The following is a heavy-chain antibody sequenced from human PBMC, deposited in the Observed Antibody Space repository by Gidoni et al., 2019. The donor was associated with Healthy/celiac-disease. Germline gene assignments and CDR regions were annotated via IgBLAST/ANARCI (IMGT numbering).Heavy chain of an antibody. D-gene: IGHD5-12*01. CDR1: GGSSSRGGYY. Sequence: QVQLQAPGPGRVKPSQTLYLTCTASGGSSSRGGYYWSGIRPPPGKGLEWIGYIYYSGSTSYNPSLPSLVPLSVDTSKTQFSLPLSSVPSADTAVYYCARGAIGRDGYHYEVDYWGQGTLVPVSS. V-gene: IGHV4-31*01. CDR3: ARGAIGRDGYHYEVDY. CDR2: IYYSGST. J-gene: IGHJ4*02.